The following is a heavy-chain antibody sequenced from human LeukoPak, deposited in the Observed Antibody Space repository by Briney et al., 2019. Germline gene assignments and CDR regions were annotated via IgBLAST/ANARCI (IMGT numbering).Heavy chain of an antibody. V-gene: IGHV1-69*05. Sequence: ASVKVSCKASGGTFSKHTISWVRQRPGQGLEWMGGITPLFGTANYAQKFQGRVTMTRDTSTSTVYMELSSLRSEGTAVYYCARVGLAVADYWGQGTLVTVSS. CDR3: ARVGLAVADY. D-gene: IGHD6-19*01. CDR1: GGTFSKHT. J-gene: IGHJ4*02. CDR2: ITPLFGTA.